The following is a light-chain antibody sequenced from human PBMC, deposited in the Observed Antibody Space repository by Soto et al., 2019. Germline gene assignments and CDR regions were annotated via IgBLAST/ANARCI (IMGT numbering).Light chain of an antibody. V-gene: IGKV3-11*01. CDR1: QSVSSY. CDR2: DAS. Sequence: EIVLTQSPATLSLSPGERATLSCRASQSVSSYLAWYQQKPGQAPRLLIYDASSRATGIPARFSGSGSGTVFTLTISRLDPEDFVVYYCQLRSNLPLTFGPGTKVDIK. CDR3: QLRSNLPLT. J-gene: IGKJ3*01.